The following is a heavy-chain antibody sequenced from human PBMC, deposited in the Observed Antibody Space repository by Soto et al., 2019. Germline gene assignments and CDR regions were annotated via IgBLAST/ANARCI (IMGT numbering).Heavy chain of an antibody. J-gene: IGHJ6*02. Sequence: PRESLKISCKGSGYRFTSYWIGWVRQMPGKGLEWMGIIYPGDSDTRYSPSFQGQVTISADKSISTAYLQWSSLKASDTAMYYCARKKADSSGWYYYYGMDGWGQGNTVTVFS. V-gene: IGHV5-51*01. D-gene: IGHD3-22*01. CDR2: IYPGDSDT. CDR1: GYRFTSYW. CDR3: ARKKADSSGWYYYYGMDG.